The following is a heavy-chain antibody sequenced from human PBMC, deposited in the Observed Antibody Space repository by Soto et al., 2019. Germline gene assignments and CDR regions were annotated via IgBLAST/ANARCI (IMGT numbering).Heavy chain of an antibody. V-gene: IGHV3-21*01. CDR1: GFTFSSYS. J-gene: IGHJ4*02. D-gene: IGHD6-19*01. CDR2: ISSSSSYI. Sequence: PGGSLRLSCAASGFTFSSYSMNWVRQAPGKGLEWVSSISSSSSYIYYADSVKGRFTISRDNAKNSLYLQMNSLRAEDTAVYYCARDLPAVADPCFDYWGQGTLVTVSS. CDR3: ARDLPAVADPCFDY.